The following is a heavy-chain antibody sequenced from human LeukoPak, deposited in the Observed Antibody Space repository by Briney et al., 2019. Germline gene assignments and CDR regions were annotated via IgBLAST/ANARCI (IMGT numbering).Heavy chain of an antibody. J-gene: IGHJ4*02. Sequence: GGSLRLSCAASGFTFSNYAMTWVRQAPGKGLDWVSSITDSGMSSYYADSVKGRFTISRDNPRNTLYLQMHSLRSEDTAIYYCASYPFGVLRFLDWFSSPGGQGALVTISS. V-gene: IGHV3-23*01. CDR2: ITDSGMSS. CDR1: GFTFSNYA. CDR3: ASYPFGVLRFLDWFSSP. D-gene: IGHD3-3*01.